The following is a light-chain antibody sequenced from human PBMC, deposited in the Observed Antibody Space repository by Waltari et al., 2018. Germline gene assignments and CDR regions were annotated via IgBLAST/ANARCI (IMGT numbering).Light chain of an antibody. CDR1: SLRSYY. CDR3: NSRDSSGNF. CDR2: GKN. Sequence: SSELTQDPAVSVALGQTVRITCQGDSLRSYYASWYQQKPGQAPVLVIYGKNNRTSGIPDRFSGSSSGNTASLTSTGAQAEDEADYYCNSRDSSGNFFGGGTKLTVL. V-gene: IGLV3-19*01. J-gene: IGLJ2*01.